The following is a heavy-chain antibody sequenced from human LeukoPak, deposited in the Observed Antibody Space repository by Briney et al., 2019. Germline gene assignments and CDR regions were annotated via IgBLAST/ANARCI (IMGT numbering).Heavy chain of an antibody. CDR2: FDPENAEI. D-gene: IGHD3-3*01. J-gene: IGHJ4*02. CDR3: ATRGSDFWSGFDY. CDR1: GNTLRELP. Sequence: ASVKVSCKLSGNTLRELPIQWVRQAGGKGLEWMAGFDPENAEIVYAQKFQGRVTMTEDTSTNAAYMELTSLTSDDTALYYCATRGSDFWSGFDYWGQGTQVTVSS. V-gene: IGHV1-24*01.